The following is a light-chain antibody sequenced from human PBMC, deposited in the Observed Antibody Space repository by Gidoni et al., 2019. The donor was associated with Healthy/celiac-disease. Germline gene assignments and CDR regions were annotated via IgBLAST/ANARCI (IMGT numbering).Light chain of an antibody. J-gene: IGKJ4*01. CDR3: RQRSNWLSLT. Sequence: EIVSTQSPATLSLSPGERATLSCRASQSVSSYLAWYQQKPGQAPRLLIYDASNRAPGIPARFSGSGSGTDFTLTISSLEPEDFAFYYCRQRSNWLSLTFXGXTKVEIK. V-gene: IGKV3-11*01. CDR2: DAS. CDR1: QSVSSY.